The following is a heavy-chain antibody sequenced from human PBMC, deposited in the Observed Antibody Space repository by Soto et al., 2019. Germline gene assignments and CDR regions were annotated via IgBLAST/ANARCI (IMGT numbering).Heavy chain of an antibody. CDR1: GFDFNTYG. CDR2: ISFDGGNQ. CDR3: AKDSSVTAAGSGGWFDP. D-gene: IGHD6-13*01. V-gene: IGHV3-30*18. Sequence: QVQLVEYGGGVVQPGRSLRLSCAASGFDFNTYGLHWVRQAPGKGLEWVAAISFDGGNQYYADSVKGRFTISRDKSNSTLYLQMNSLGAEDTATYFCAKDSSVTAAGSGGWFDPWGPGILVIVS. J-gene: IGHJ5*02.